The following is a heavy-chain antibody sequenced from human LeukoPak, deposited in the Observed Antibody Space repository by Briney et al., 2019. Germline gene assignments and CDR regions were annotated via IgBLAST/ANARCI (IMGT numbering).Heavy chain of an antibody. Sequence: PGGSLRLSCAASGFTFSSYAMGWVRQAPGKGLEWVSAISGSGGSTYYADSVKGRFTISRDNSKNTLSLQMNSLRAEDTAVYYCAKHSITMVRGVIFHWGQGILVTVSS. CDR1: GFTFSSYA. V-gene: IGHV3-23*01. J-gene: IGHJ4*02. D-gene: IGHD3-10*01. CDR2: ISGSGGST. CDR3: AKHSITMVRGVIFH.